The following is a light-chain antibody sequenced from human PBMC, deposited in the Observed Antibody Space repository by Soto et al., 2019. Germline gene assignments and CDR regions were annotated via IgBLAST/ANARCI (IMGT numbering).Light chain of an antibody. V-gene: IGLV2-23*01. Sequence: QSALTHPASVSGSPGQSITISCTGTSSDVGSYNLVSWYQQHPGKAPKFMIYEGTKRPSGVSNRFSGSKSGNTASLTISGLQAEDEADYYCCSYAGSRHYVFGTGTKLTVL. CDR2: EGT. CDR3: CSYAGSRHYV. J-gene: IGLJ1*01. CDR1: SSDVGSYNL.